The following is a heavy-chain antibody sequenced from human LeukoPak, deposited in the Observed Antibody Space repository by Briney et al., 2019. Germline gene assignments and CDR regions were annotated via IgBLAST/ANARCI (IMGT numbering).Heavy chain of an antibody. CDR2: IYLGDSEN. CDR1: GYNFASSW. V-gene: IGHV5-51*01. J-gene: IGHJ5*02. CDR3: ARLGSRHGYNWGDL. Sequence: GESLKISCKGSGYNFASSWIGWVRQMPGKGLEWMGIIYLGDSENRYSPSFQGQVTISADKSISTAYLQWSSLKASDTAMYYCARLGSRHGYNWGDLWGQGTLVSVSS. D-gene: IGHD5-24*01.